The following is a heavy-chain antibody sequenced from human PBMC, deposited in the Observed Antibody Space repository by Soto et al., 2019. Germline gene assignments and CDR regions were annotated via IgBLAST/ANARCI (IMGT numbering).Heavy chain of an antibody. CDR1: GFTFHSYA. Sequence: GGSLRLSCAASGFTFHSYAMSWVRQAPGKGPEWVSDVSGSGGSTDYADSVKGRFTISRDNSKKTLYLQMNSLRAEDTAVYYCASLPHTAMARGYYFYGMDVWGHGTTVTVSS. J-gene: IGHJ6*02. CDR2: VSGSGGST. D-gene: IGHD5-18*01. V-gene: IGHV3-23*01. CDR3: ASLPHTAMARGYYFYGMDV.